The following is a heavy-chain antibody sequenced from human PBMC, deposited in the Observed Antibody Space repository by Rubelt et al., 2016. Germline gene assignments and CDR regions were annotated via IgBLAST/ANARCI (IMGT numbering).Heavy chain of an antibody. CDR1: GGSFSGYY. V-gene: IGHV4-34*01. Sequence: QVQLQQWGAGLLKPSETLSLTCAVYGGSFSGYYWSWIRQPPGKGLEWIGEINHSGRTNYNPSLKGRVPRSVDTSKNQFSLKLSSGTAADTAVYYGARGRRGSSSWLGRDYYGMDVWGQGTTVTVSS. CDR3: ARGRRGSSSWLGRDYYGMDV. D-gene: IGHD6-13*01. J-gene: IGHJ6*02. CDR2: INHSGRT.